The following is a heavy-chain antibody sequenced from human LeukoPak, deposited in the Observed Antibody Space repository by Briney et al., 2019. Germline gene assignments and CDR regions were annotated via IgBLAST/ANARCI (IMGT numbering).Heavy chain of an antibody. V-gene: IGHV3-49*04. D-gene: IGHD5-18*01. CDR2: IKSEAYGGTT. CDR3: TTSLKSRVFIYVD. J-gene: IGHJ4*02. Sequence: GGSLRLSCTPSRLTFGVSSMSWVRQAPGKGLEWVGFIKSEAYGGTTEYAASAKGRFTISRDDSKSIAYLQMNSLQTDDTAVYYCTTSLKSRVFIYVDWGQGTLVTVSS. CDR1: RLTFGVSS.